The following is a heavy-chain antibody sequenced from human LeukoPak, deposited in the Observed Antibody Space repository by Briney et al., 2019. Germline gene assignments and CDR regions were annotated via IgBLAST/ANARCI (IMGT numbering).Heavy chain of an antibody. D-gene: IGHD3-10*01. V-gene: IGHV3-23*01. CDR1: GFTFSSYA. J-gene: IGHJ4*02. CDR2: ISGSGGST. Sequence: PGGSLRLSCAASGFTFSSYAMSWVRQAPGKGLEWVSAISGSGGSTYYADSVKGRFTISRDNSKNTLYLQMNSLRAEDTAVYYCAKLEGITMARGANDYWGQGTLVTVSS. CDR3: AKLEGITMARGANDY.